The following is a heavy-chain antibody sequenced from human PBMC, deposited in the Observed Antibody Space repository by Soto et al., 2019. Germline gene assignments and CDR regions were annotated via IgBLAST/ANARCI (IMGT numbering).Heavy chain of an antibody. J-gene: IGHJ5*02. Sequence: QVQLQESGPGLVKPSQTLSLTCTVSGGSISSGGYYWSWIRQHPGKGLEWIGYIYYSGSTYYNPSLKSRVTISVAKSKNQFALKLGSVTAADTAGYYCAIGFGSYRGWFDPWGQGTLVTVSS. CDR3: AIGFGSYRGWFDP. CDR2: IYYSGST. V-gene: IGHV4-31*03. CDR1: GGSISSGGYY. D-gene: IGHD3-10*01.